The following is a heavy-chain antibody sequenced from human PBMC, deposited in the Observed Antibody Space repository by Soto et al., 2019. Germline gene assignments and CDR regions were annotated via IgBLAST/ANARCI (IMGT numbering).Heavy chain of an antibody. CDR1: GGSFSGYY. J-gene: IGHJ4*02. V-gene: IGHV4-34*01. D-gene: IGHD2-21*02. Sequence: PSEALSLICAVYGGSFSGYYLSWIRQPPGKGLEWIGEINHSGSTNYNPSLKSRVTISVDTSKNQFSLKLSSVTAADTAVYYCARGSAGGYSYSNLDYWGQGTLVTVYS. CDR2: INHSGST. CDR3: ARGSAGGYSYSNLDY.